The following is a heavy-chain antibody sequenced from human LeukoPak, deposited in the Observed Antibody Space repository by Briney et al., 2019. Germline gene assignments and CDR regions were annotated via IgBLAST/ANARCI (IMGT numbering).Heavy chain of an antibody. D-gene: IGHD3-22*01. CDR2: IIPILGIA. J-gene: IGHJ4*02. V-gene: IGHV1-69*04. CDR1: GGTFSSYA. CDR3: ATGSSGYPNDY. Sequence: SVKVSCKASGGTFSSYAIRWVRQAPGQGLEWMGRIIPILGIANYAQKFQGRVTITADKSTSTAYMELSSLRSDDTAVYYCATGSSGYPNDYWGQGTLVTVSS.